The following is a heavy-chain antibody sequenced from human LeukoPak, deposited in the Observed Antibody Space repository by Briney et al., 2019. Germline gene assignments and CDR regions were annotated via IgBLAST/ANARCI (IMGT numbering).Heavy chain of an antibody. CDR3: ARSIDLAPELERLSSGWYY. Sequence: PGGSLRLSCVASGFTFSTFGMSWVRQAPGKGLECVSSISDTGGYTYYADSMKGRFTISRDNSKNTLYLQMNSLRAEDTAVYYCARSIDLAPELERLSSGWYYWGQGTLVTVSS. V-gene: IGHV3-23*01. CDR1: GFTFSTFG. CDR2: ISDTGGYT. J-gene: IGHJ4*02. D-gene: IGHD6-19*01.